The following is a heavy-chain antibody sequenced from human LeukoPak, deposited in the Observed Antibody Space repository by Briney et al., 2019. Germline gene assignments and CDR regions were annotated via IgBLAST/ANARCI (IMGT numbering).Heavy chain of an antibody. CDR2: IRYDGSNK. J-gene: IGHJ4*02. Sequence: GGSLRLSCAASGFTFSSYGMHWVRQAPGKGLEWVAFIRYDGSNKYYADSVKGRFTISRDNSKNTLNLQMNSLRAEDTAVYYCAKSVGLGVSLFDYWGQGTLVTVSS. CDR3: AKSVGLGVSLFDY. D-gene: IGHD3-16*01. CDR1: GFTFSSYG. V-gene: IGHV3-30*02.